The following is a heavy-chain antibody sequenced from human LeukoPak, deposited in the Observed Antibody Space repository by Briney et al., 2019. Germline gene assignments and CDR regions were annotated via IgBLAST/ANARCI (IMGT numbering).Heavy chain of an antibody. V-gene: IGHV3-9*01. CDR2: VCWDGGNV. D-gene: IGHD3-22*01. CDR3: AKGASVWLRESRFDP. J-gene: IGHJ5*02. Sequence: PGRSLRLSCVASGFNLDEYVMHWVRQAPGKGLEWVSGVCWDGGNVGYADSVKGRVTVSRDNAKNSLYLQLSSLRREDTALYYCAKGASVWLRESRFDPWGRGNVVIVSS. CDR1: GFNLDEYV.